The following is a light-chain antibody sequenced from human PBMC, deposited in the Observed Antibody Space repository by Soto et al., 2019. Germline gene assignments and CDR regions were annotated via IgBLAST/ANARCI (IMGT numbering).Light chain of an antibody. V-gene: IGLV1-51*02. CDR2: EKN. J-gene: IGLJ2*01. CDR3: GTWDSSLSDVV. CDR1: SSNIGNNY. Sequence: QSVLTQPPSVSAAPGQKVTISCSGSSSNIGNNYVSWYQQLPGTAPKLLIYEKNKRPSGIPDRFSGSKSGTSATLGITGLQTGDEADYYCGTWDSSLSDVVFGGGTKLTVL.